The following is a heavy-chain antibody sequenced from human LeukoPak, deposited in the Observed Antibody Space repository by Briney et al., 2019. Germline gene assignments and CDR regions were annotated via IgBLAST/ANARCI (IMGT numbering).Heavy chain of an antibody. CDR3: AKIRSSPSWFDP. Sequence: SETLSLTCTVSGGSISSSYWSWIRQPAGKGLEWIGRIYTNGGINYNPSLKSRVTISFDKSQNQLSLRLSSVTAADTAVYYCAKIRSSPSWFDPWGQGTLVTVSS. J-gene: IGHJ5*02. CDR2: IYTNGGI. CDR1: GGSISSSY. V-gene: IGHV4-4*07.